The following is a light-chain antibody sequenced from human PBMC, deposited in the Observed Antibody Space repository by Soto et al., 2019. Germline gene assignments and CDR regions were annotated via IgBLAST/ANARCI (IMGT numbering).Light chain of an antibody. CDR3: QQYFSAPQT. Sequence: IVMTQSPDSLAVSLGERATINCKSSQNVLYYSNNKNYLAWYQHKPGQSPKLLIYWASTRESGVPDRFSGSGSGKDFTLTISSLQAEDVAVYYCQQYFSAPQTFGQGTKVEIK. V-gene: IGKV4-1*01. CDR1: QNVLYYSNNKNY. CDR2: WAS. J-gene: IGKJ1*01.